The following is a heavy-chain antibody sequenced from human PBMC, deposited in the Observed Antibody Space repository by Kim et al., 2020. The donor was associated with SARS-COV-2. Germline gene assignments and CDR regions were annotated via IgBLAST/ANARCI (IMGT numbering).Heavy chain of an antibody. J-gene: IGHJ5*02. Sequence: ASVKVSCKASGYTFTGYYMHWVRQAPGQGLEWMGRINPNSGGTNYAQKFQGRVTMTRDTSISTAYMELSRLRSDDTAVYYCARDLKRVTMVRGIGNPFDPWGQGTLVTVSS. CDR2: INPNSGGT. CDR1: GYTFTGYY. V-gene: IGHV1-2*06. D-gene: IGHD3-10*01. CDR3: ARDLKRVTMVRGIGNPFDP.